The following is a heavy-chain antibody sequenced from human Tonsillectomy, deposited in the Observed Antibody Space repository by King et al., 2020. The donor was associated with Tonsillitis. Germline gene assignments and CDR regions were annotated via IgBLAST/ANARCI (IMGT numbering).Heavy chain of an antibody. CDR1: GFTFSNYW. Sequence: VQLVESGGGLVQPGGSLRLSCAASGFTFSNYWMGWVRQAPGKGPEWVANIKQDGSEKYYVDSVKGRFTISRDNAKNSMYLQMSSLRAEDTAVYYCAKSMGVRGVIDAFDIWGQGTMVTVSS. J-gene: IGHJ3*02. CDR3: AKSMGVRGVIDAFDI. CDR2: IKQDGSEK. D-gene: IGHD3-10*01. V-gene: IGHV3-7*03.